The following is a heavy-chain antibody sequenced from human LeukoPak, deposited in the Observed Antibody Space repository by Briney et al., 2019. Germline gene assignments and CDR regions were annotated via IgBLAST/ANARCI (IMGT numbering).Heavy chain of an antibody. J-gene: IGHJ5*02. CDR2: IYHSGSA. CDR3: ARDPRWLTPDCTSTSCYENYFDP. Sequence: SETLSLTCGVSGYSISSGYRWAWIRQSPGKGLEWIGSIYHSGSAHYNPSLKSRVTMSVETSKNQFSLNMYSVTAADTAVYYCARDPRWLTPDCTSTSCYENYFDPWGQGTLVTVSS. CDR1: GYSISSGYR. V-gene: IGHV4-38-2*02. D-gene: IGHD2-2*01.